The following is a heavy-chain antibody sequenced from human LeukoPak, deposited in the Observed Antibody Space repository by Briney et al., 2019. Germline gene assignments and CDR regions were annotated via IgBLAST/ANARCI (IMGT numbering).Heavy chain of an antibody. Sequence: ASVKVSCKASGYTFTGYYMHWVRQAPGQGLEWMGWISAYNGNTNYAQKLQGRVTMTTDTSTSTAYMELRSLRSDDTAVYYCARGPPVGSSSWHYYFDYWGQGTLVTVSS. CDR3: ARGPPVGSSSWHYYFDY. CDR1: GYTFTGYY. J-gene: IGHJ4*02. V-gene: IGHV1-18*04. CDR2: ISAYNGNT. D-gene: IGHD6-13*01.